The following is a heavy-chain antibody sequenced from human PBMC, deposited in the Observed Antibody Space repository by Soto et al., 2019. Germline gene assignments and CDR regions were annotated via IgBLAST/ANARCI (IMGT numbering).Heavy chain of an antibody. D-gene: IGHD3-3*02. J-gene: IGHJ6*02. V-gene: IGHV1-2*02. Sequence: ASVQVSCTASGYPFTDHYLHWVRQAPGQGLEWMAWINPNSGGTNYALQFQDRVTLTRDTSISTAYMELSRLRSDDTAIYYCARDGISFISGCRWSYNGMDGWGQGTAVTVAS. CDR2: INPNSGGT. CDR1: GYPFTDHY. CDR3: ARDGISFISGCRWSYNGMDG.